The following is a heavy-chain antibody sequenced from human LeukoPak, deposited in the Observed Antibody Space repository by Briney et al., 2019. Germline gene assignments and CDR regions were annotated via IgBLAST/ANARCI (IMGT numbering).Heavy chain of an antibody. CDR1: GYTFTSYG. Sequence: ASVKVSCKASGYTFTSYGISWVRQAPGQGLEWMGWINPNSGGTNYAQKFQGWVTMTRDTSISTAYMELSKLRSDDTAVYYCAREREGGYDTGRAFDIWGQGTMVTVSS. CDR3: AREREGGYDTGRAFDI. V-gene: IGHV1-2*04. CDR2: INPNSGGT. J-gene: IGHJ3*02. D-gene: IGHD5-12*01.